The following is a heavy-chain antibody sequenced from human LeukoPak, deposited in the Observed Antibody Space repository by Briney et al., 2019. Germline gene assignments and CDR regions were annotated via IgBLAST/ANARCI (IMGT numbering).Heavy chain of an antibody. D-gene: IGHD2-15*01. CDR1: GYTFTSYG. CDR3: ARIDGWYYYYYMDV. Sequence: ASVKVSCKASGYTFTSYGISRVRQAPGQGLEWMGWISAYNGNTNYAQKLQGRVTMTTDTSTSTAYMELRSLRSDDTAVYYCARIDGWYYYYYMDVWGKGTTVTVSS. V-gene: IGHV1-18*01. CDR2: ISAYNGNT. J-gene: IGHJ6*03.